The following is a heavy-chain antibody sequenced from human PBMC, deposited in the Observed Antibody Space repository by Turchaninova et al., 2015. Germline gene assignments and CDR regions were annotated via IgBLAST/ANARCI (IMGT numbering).Heavy chain of an antibody. J-gene: IGHJ4*02. CDR2: SKHSGST. CDR3: ARRPMDWGSFS. V-gene: IGHV4-34*01. CDR1: GGYSSGLY. Sequence: QVQLQQWGAGLSNPSETLSLTCASCGGYSSGLYLSWLRQPPGKGLEWIGESKHSGSTNYHPSLTSRVTISVDTSKNQFSLKQTSVIAADTAVYYCARRPMDWGSFSWGQRTLVTVSS. D-gene: IGHD3/OR15-3a*01.